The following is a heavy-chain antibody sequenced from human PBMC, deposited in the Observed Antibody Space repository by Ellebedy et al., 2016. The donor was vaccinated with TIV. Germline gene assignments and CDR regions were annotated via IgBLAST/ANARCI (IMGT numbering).Heavy chain of an antibody. J-gene: IGHJ4*02. CDR1: GFSFSSYD. D-gene: IGHD1-26*01. CDR2: IRGSGGST. CDR3: SKSSLVGATYSSDY. V-gene: IGHV3-23*01. Sequence: GESLKISCAASGFSFSSYDMSWVRQAPGKGLELVSAIRGSGGSTFYADSVKGRFTISRDNSKNTLYLQMYSLGAEDTAVYYCSKSSLVGATYSSDYWGQGTLVTVA.